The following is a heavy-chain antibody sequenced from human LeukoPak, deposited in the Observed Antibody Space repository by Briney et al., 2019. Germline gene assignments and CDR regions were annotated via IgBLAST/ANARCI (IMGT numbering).Heavy chain of an antibody. J-gene: IGHJ4*02. CDR3: ARGLMGSDDYVWGSYRTPYYFDY. D-gene: IGHD3-16*02. V-gene: IGHV4-30-4*01. Sequence: SQTLSLTCTVSGGSISSGDYYWSWIRQPPGKGLEWIGEINHSGSTNYNPSLKSRVTISVDTSKNQFSLKLSSVTAADTAVYYCARGLMGSDDYVWGSYRTPYYFDYWGQGTLVTVSS. CDR1: GGSISSGDYY. CDR2: INHSGST.